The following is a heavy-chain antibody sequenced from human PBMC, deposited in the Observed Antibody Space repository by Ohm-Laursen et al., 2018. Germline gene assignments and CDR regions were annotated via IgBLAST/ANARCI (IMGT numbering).Heavy chain of an antibody. CDR2: INQDGSEK. D-gene: IGHD6-19*01. J-gene: IGHJ3*02. V-gene: IGHV3-7*03. CDR1: GFTFSDYY. Sequence: GSLRLSCTASGFTFSDYYMSWIRQAPGKGLESVASINQDGSEKYFVDSVKGRFTISRDNSKNTLYLQMNSLRAEDTAVYYCARDSVGSGWSRGAFDIWGQGTMVTVSS. CDR3: ARDSVGSGWSRGAFDI.